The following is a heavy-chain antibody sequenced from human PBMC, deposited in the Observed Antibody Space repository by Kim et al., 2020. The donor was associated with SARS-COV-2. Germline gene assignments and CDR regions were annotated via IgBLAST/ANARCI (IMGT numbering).Heavy chain of an antibody. D-gene: IGHD2-21*02. CDR3: VRVRYCGADCHRSDAFDF. J-gene: IGHJ3*01. V-gene: IGHV1-18*04. Sequence: ASVKVSCKASGYTFPVYSISWVLQAPGQGLEWMGLIVTYTGDTNYAQNLQDRVTMTTDASTTTAYMELTTLRSDDTAVYYCVRVRYCGADCHRSDAFDFWGQGTMVTVSS. CDR2: IVTYTGDT. CDR1: GYTFPVYS.